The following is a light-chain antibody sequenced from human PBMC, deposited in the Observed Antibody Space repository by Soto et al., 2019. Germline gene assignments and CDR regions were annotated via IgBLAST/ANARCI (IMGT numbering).Light chain of an antibody. CDR1: QSITYW. J-gene: IGKJ4*01. CDR3: LQYLTYPVT. CDR2: ASS. Sequence: IQMTQSPPTLSASVGDRVTITCRASQSITYWLAWYQQKPGKVPELLIYASSSVRGGVPPRFSGSGSGTEFTLTISSLQPDDFATYYCLQYLTYPVTFGGGTRVEIK. V-gene: IGKV1-5*03.